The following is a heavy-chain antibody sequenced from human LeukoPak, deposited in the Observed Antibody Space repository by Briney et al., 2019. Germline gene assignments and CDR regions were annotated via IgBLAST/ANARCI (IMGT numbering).Heavy chain of an antibody. V-gene: IGHV4-59*08. CDR2: IYYSGST. Sequence: SVTLSLTCTVSGGSISSYYWSWIRQPPGKGLEWIGYIYYSGSTNYNPSLKSRVTISVDTSKNQFSLKLSSVTAADTAVYYCARHSVRVWGSYRPRIDYWGQGTLVTVSS. J-gene: IGHJ4*02. CDR1: GGSISSYY. D-gene: IGHD3-16*02. CDR3: ARHSVRVWGSYRPRIDY.